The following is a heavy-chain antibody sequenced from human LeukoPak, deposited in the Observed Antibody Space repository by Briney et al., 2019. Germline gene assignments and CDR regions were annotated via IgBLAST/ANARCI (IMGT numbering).Heavy chain of an antibody. V-gene: IGHV3-48*01. CDR2: ISSSSSTI. J-gene: IGHJ4*02. D-gene: IGHD1-26*01. Sequence: PGGSLRLSCAASGFTFSSYSMNWVRQAPGKGLEWVSYISSSSSTIYYADSVKGRFTISRDNAKNSLYLQMSSLRAEDTAVYYCARDGGTYSRFFDYWGQGTLVTVSS. CDR3: ARDGGTYSRFFDY. CDR1: GFTFSSYS.